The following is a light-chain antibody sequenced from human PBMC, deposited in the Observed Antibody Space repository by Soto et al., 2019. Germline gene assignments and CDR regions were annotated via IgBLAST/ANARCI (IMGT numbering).Light chain of an antibody. Sequence: QSVLTQPPSTSGTPGQRVTISCSGSSSNIGSNTVHWYQHLPGTAPKLLIYSNNQRPSGVPDRFSGSKSGTSASLAISGLQPEDEADYYCAAWDDSLNGPLFGGGTKLTVL. CDR2: SNN. CDR1: SSNIGSNT. V-gene: IGLV1-44*01. J-gene: IGLJ2*01. CDR3: AAWDDSLNGPL.